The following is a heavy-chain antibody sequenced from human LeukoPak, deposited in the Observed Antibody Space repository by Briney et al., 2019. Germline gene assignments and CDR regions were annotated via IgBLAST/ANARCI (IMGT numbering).Heavy chain of an antibody. D-gene: IGHD5-18*01. V-gene: IGHV3-23*01. J-gene: IGHJ4*02. CDR2: IIVRGAST. Sequence: GGSLRFSCAASGIIFSNYAMTWVRQAPGKGLEWVSDIIVRGASTNYADSVKGRFIISRDNSKNTLYLQMNSLRAEDTAVYYCATWGSGYSYGALEYWGQGTLVTVST. CDR3: ATWGSGYSYGALEY. CDR1: GIIFSNYA.